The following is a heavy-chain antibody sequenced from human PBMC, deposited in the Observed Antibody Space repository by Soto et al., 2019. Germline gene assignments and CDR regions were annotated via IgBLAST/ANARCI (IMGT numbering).Heavy chain of an antibody. Sequence: QVQLQESGPGLVKPSQTLSLTCTVSGGSISSGDYYWSWIRQPPGKGLEWIGSIYYRGSTYYNPSLKSRVTVSVDTSKNQFSLKLNSVTAADTAVYYCASRHSSPYFDYWGQGTLVTVSS. CDR1: GGSISSGDYY. D-gene: IGHD6-13*01. J-gene: IGHJ4*02. CDR3: ASRHSSPYFDY. CDR2: IYYRGST. V-gene: IGHV4-30-4*01.